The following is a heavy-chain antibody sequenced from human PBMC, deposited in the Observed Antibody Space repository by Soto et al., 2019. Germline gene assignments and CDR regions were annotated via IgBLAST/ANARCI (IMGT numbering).Heavy chain of an antibody. J-gene: IGHJ4*02. CDR2: IYWDDDK. D-gene: IGHD3-3*01. CDR3: AHRVLRTVFGLVTTTAIYFDF. CDR1: GFSLTTSGVG. Sequence: GPTQVKPRQTLTLTCTFSGFSLTTSGVGVGWIRQSPGKAPEWLALIYWDDDKRYSPSLKSRLTITKDTSKNQVVLTMADLDPADRATYYCAHRVLRTVFGLVTTTAIYFDFWGQGTPVAVSS. V-gene: IGHV2-5*02.